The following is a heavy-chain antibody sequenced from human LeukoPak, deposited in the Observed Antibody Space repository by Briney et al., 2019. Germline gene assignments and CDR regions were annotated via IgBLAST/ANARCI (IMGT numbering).Heavy chain of an antibody. Sequence: GGSLRLSCAASGFTFSDYYMSWIRQAPGKGLEWVSYISSSGGYRKYADSVTGRFTISRDDAKNSLYLQMNSLRAEDTAVYYCARGRGRGSYSSLVYFDYWGQGTLVTVSS. J-gene: IGHJ4*02. V-gene: IGHV3-11*06. CDR3: ARGRGRGSYSSLVYFDY. CDR2: ISSSGGYR. CDR1: GFTFSDYY. D-gene: IGHD1-26*01.